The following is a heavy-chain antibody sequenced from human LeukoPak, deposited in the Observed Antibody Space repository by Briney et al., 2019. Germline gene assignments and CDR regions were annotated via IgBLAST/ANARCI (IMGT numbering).Heavy chain of an antibody. D-gene: IGHD3/OR15-3a*01. J-gene: IGHJ5*02. CDR1: GFTFSDYY. Sequence: GGSLRLSCAASGFTFSDYYMSWIRQAPGKGLEWVSYIGSSGSTIYYADSVKGRFTIFRDNAKNSLYLQMNSLRAEDTAVYYCARGQWTRYDWFDPWGQGTLVTFSS. CDR3: ARGQWTRYDWFDP. CDR2: IGSSGSTI. V-gene: IGHV3-11*04.